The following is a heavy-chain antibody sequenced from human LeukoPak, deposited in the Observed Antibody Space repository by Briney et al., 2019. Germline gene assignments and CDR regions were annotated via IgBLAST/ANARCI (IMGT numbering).Heavy chain of an antibody. J-gene: IGHJ4*02. CDR1: GYIFRTYW. Sequence: GESLKISCLASGYIFRTYWIAWLRQMPGRGLEWMGTFYPGDSDTRYSPSFQGQVTISVDVSTNTAYLHWGSLQASDTAMYYCARSAVAYSERDYWGQGTLVTVSS. CDR2: FYPGDSDT. V-gene: IGHV5-51*01. CDR3: ARSAVAYSERDY. D-gene: IGHD4-23*01.